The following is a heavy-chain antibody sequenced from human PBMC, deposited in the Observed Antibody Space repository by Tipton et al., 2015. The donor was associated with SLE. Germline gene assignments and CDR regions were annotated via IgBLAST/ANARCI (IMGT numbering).Heavy chain of an antibody. Sequence: TLSLTCTVSSDSMSSYYWSWIRQPPGKGLEWIGYIYYSGITSYNPSLKSRVTISVDTSKNQFSLKLSSVTAADTAVYYCAREKGDAYPNLVAFDIWGQGTMVTVSS. V-gene: IGHV4-59*01. CDR1: SDSMSSYY. CDR3: AREKGDAYPNLVAFDI. CDR2: IYYSGIT. J-gene: IGHJ3*02. D-gene: IGHD3-16*01.